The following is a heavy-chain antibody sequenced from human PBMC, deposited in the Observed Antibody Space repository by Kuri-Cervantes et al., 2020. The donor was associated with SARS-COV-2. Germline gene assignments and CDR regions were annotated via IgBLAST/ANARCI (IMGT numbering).Heavy chain of an antibody. D-gene: IGHD3-22*01. CDR2: IWYDGSNK. V-gene: IGHV3-33*01. Sequence: GESLKISCAASGFTFSGYGMHWVRQAPGKGLEWVAVIWYDGSNKYYADSVKGRFTISRDNSKNTLYLQMNSLRAEDTAVYYCARDQDYYDSNDYFDYWGQGTLVTVSS. CDR3: ARDQDYYDSNDYFDY. J-gene: IGHJ4*02. CDR1: GFTFSGYG.